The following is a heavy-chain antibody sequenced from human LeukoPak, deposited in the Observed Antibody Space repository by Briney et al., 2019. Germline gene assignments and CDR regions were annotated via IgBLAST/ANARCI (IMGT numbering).Heavy chain of an antibody. J-gene: IGHJ2*01. CDR1: GGSFSGYY. V-gene: IGHV4-34*01. Sequence: SETLSLTCAVYGGSFSGYYWSWIRQPPGKGLEWIGEINHSGSTNYNPSPKSRLTISVDTSKNQSPLKLSSVTAADTAVYYCARDQAPTGGYWYFDLWGRGTLVTVSS. CDR3: ARDQAPTGGYWYFDL. D-gene: IGHD7-27*01. CDR2: INHSGST.